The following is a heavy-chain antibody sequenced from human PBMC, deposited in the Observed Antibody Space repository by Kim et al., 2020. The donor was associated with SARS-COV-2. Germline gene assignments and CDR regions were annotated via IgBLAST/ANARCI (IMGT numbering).Heavy chain of an antibody. V-gene: IGHV3-23*03. D-gene: IGHD6-19*01. CDR1: GFSFSSYA. CDR2: IYTGGSTT. Sequence: GGSLRLSCAVSGFSFSSYAMSWVRQAPGKGLEWISVIYTGGSTTYYSDSVKGRFTISRDDSKSTLYLQMNSLRVEDTAVYYCVTGQQWLSFHYYYGMDVWGQGTTVTVSS. CDR3: VTGQQWLSFHYYYGMDV. J-gene: IGHJ6*02.